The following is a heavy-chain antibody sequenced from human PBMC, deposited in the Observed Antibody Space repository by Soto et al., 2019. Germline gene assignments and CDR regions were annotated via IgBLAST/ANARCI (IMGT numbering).Heavy chain of an antibody. CDR3: ARGGGVGVAGSAAFDM. CDR1: GYPVTAYY. V-gene: IGHV1-2*02. J-gene: IGHJ3*02. Sequence: QLHLVQSGAVVKKPGASVTVSCSASGYPVTAYYMHWVRQAPGRGLEWMGGINPATGAAKYTQTCRGRVTMTRDTSTSTVFMELGGLTSEDTAVFYFARGGGVGVAGSAAFDMWGQGTLVTVSS. D-gene: IGHD3-3*01. CDR2: INPATGAA.